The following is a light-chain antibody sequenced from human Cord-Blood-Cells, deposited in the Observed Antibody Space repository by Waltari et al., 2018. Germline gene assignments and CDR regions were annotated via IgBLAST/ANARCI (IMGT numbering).Light chain of an antibody. CDR2: DAS. Sequence: EIVLTQSPATLSLSPGERATLSCRASQSVSSYLAWYQQKPGQAPRLLIYDASNRATGIPARFSGSGSGTXFTLTISSLEPEDFAVYYCQQRSNWLTFGGGTKVEIK. J-gene: IGKJ4*01. CDR1: QSVSSY. CDR3: QQRSNWLT. V-gene: IGKV3-11*01.